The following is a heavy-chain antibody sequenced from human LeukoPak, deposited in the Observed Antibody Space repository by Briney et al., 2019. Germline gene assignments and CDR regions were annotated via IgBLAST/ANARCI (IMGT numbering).Heavy chain of an antibody. CDR2: ISGSGGST. CDR1: GFTFSSYA. V-gene: IGHV3-23*01. J-gene: IGHJ4*02. D-gene: IGHD5-18*01. CDR3: AKGSLRGQLWFGYDY. Sequence: GGSLRLSCAASGFTFSSYAMSWVRQAPGKGLEWVSAISGSGGSTYYADSVKGRFTISRDNSKNTLYLQLNCLRAEDTAVYYCAKGSLRGQLWFGYDYWGQGTLVTVSS.